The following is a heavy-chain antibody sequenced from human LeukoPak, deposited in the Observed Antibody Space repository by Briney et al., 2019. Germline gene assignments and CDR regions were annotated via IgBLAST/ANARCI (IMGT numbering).Heavy chain of an antibody. CDR2: IYYSGST. CDR3: GRDALVGYFSYYYMDV. V-gene: IGHV4-39*07. Sequence: SETLSLTCTVSGGSISSGSYYWGWIRQPPGKGLEWIGSIYYSGSTYYNPSLKSRVTISIDTSKNQFSLKLSSVTAADTAVYYCGRDALVGYFSYYYMDVWGKGTTVTVSS. J-gene: IGHJ6*03. D-gene: IGHD2-15*01. CDR1: GGSISSGSYY.